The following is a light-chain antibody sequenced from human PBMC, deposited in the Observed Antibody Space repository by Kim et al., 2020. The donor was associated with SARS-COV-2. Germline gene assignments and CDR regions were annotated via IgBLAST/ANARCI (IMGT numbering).Light chain of an antibody. CDR1: QSISSW. CDR3: QQYNSYPWT. V-gene: IGKV1-5*01. J-gene: IGKJ1*01. CDR2: DAS. Sequence: GDRVTITCRASQSISSWLAWYQQKPGKAPKLLIYDASSLESGVPSRFSGSGSGTEFTRTISSLQPDDFATYYCQQYNSYPWTFGQGTKVDIK.